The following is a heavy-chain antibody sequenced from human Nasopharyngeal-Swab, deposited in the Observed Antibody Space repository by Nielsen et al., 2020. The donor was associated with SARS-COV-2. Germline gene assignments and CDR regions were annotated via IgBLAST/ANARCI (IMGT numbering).Heavy chain of an antibody. Sequence: GESLKISCTASGFTFGDYAMSWFRQAPGKGLEWVSSISSSSSYIYYADSVKGRFTISRDNAKNSLYLQMNSLRAEDTAVYYCAREKPGDYWGQGTLVTVSS. CDR3: AREKPGDY. CDR1: GFTFGDYA. D-gene: IGHD1-14*01. V-gene: IGHV3-21*01. CDR2: ISSSSSYI. J-gene: IGHJ4*02.